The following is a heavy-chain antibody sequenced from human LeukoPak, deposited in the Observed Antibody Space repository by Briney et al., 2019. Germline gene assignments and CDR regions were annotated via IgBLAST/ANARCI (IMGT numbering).Heavy chain of an antibody. CDR3: ARRLTQYDCFDP. Sequence: SQTLSLTCAISGDSVCSNSAAWNWIRQAPSIGLEWRGRTYYRSTWYNDYAVSVRGRITVNPDTSKNQFSLHLNSVTPEDTAVYYCARRLTQYDCFDPWGQGILVTVSS. D-gene: IGHD2-2*01. CDR2: TYYRSTWYN. V-gene: IGHV6-1*01. CDR1: GDSVCSNSAA. J-gene: IGHJ5*02.